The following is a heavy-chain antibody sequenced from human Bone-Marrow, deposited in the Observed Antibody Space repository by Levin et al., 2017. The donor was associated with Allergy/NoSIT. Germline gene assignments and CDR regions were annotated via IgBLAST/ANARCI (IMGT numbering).Heavy chain of an antibody. CDR2: IYPDDSDT. J-gene: IGHJ5*02. D-gene: IGHD2-21*02. Sequence: GGSLKISCKTSGFDFTSYWIGWVRQMPGKGLEWIGIIYPDDSDTTYSPSFQGQVTISADKSISTAYLQWHSLKASDTAMYYCARAFCRSSYCYRGFQSWGQGTLVTVSS. CDR3: ARAFCRSSYCYRGFQS. CDR1: GFDFTSYW. V-gene: IGHV5-51*01.